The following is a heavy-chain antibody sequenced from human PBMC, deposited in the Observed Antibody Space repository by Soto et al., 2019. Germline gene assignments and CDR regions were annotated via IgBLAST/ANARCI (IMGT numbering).Heavy chain of an antibody. J-gene: IGHJ3*01. Sequence: DVQLVESGGGLIQPGESLRLSCAAFGLTVSGQKYVSWVRQAPGKGLEWVSALYDVDGSFYADSVKGRFTTSSDSSKTTVYLQMNGLRPDDTAVYYCATGLEREPAYDVWGEVPTFTVSS. CDR2: LYDVDGS. CDR1: GLTVSGQKY. CDR3: ATGLEREPAYDV. D-gene: IGHD1-1*01. V-gene: IGHV3-53*01.